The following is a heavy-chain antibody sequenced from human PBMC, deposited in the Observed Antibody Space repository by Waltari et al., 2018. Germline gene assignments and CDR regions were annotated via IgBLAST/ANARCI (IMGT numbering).Heavy chain of an antibody. CDR1: GGSISSSSYY. V-gene: IGHV4-39*01. CDR3: ARWIEIAAAGTRYYYYGMDV. CDR2: IYYSGST. J-gene: IGHJ6*02. D-gene: IGHD6-13*01. Sequence: QLQLQESGPGLVKPSETLSLTCTVSGGSISSSSYYWGWIRQPPGKGLEWIGSIYYSGSTYYNPSLKSRVTISVDTSKNQFSLKLSSVTAADTAVYYCARWIEIAAAGTRYYYYGMDVWGQGTTVTVSS.